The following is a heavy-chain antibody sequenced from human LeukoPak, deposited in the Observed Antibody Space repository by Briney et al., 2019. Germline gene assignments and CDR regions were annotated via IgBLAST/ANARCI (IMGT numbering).Heavy chain of an antibody. D-gene: IGHD3-22*01. CDR3: ARGGDSSGYYLLDAFDI. V-gene: IGHV4-34*01. Sequence: KTSETLSLTCAVYGGSFSGYYWSWIRQPPGKGLKWLGEINHSGSTNYNPSLKSRVTISVDTSKNQFSLKLSSVTAADTAVYYCARGGDSSGYYLLDAFDIWGQGTMVTVSS. CDR1: GGSFSGYY. CDR2: INHSGST. J-gene: IGHJ3*02.